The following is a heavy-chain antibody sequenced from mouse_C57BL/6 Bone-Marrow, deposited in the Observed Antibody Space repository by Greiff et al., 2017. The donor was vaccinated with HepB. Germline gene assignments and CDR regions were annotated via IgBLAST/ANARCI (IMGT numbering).Heavy chain of an antibody. D-gene: IGHD2-4*01. CDR3: ATIYYDYDDGGSYAMDY. V-gene: IGHV1-7*01. CDR1: GYTFTSYW. Sequence: VQLVESGAELAKPGASVKLSCKASGYTFTSYWMHWVKQRPGQGLEWIGYINPSSGYTKYNQKFKDKATLTADKSSSTAYMQLSSLTYEDSAVYYCATIYYDYDDGGSYAMDYWGQGTSVTVSS. CDR2: INPSSGYT. J-gene: IGHJ4*01.